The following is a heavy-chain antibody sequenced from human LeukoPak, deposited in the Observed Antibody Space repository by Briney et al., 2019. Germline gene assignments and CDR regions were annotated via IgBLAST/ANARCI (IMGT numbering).Heavy chain of an antibody. CDR1: GGTFSIYA. D-gene: IGHD2-15*01. Sequence: ASVKVSCKASGGTFSIYAISWVRQAPGQGLEWMGRIIPILGIANYAQKFQGRVTITADKSTSTAYMELSSLRSEDTAVYYCARGLCSGGSCYSDYWGQGTLVTVSS. CDR2: IIPILGIA. V-gene: IGHV1-69*04. J-gene: IGHJ4*02. CDR3: ARGLCSGGSCYSDY.